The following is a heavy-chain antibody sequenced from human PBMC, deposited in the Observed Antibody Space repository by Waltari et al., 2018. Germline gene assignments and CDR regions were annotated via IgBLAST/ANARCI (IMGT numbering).Heavy chain of an antibody. CDR3: ARAFRRAFDI. V-gene: IGHV3-13*01. J-gene: IGHJ3*02. CDR2: ITTTGDT. Sequence: EVQLVESGGDLVQPGGSLRLSCAASGFTFSSYDLHWIRQATGKGLESVSVITTTGDTYYSVSVKDLFTISRDNAKNSLYLQMNSLRVGDTAVYYCARAFRRAFDIWGQGTIVTVSS. CDR1: GFTFSSYD.